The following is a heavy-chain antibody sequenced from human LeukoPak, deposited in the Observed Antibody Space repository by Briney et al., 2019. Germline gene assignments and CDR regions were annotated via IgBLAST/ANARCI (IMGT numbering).Heavy chain of an antibody. J-gene: IGHJ3*02. CDR3: ARDLIIWGASLLGAFDI. D-gene: IGHD3-16*01. V-gene: IGHV3-30*02. CDR2: IRYDGKDK. Sequence: GGSLRLSCAASGFTFSYYGMHWVRQAPGKGLDWVALIRYDGKDKFYADSVKGRFTISRDSSRNTLYLQMNSLRAEDTAVYYCARDLIIWGASLLGAFDIWGQGTMVTVSS. CDR1: GFTFSYYG.